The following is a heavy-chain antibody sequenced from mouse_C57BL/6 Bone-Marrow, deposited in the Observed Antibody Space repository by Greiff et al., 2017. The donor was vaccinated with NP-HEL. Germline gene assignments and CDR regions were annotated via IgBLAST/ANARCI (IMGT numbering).Heavy chain of an antibody. V-gene: IGHV1-74*01. Sequence: QVQLKQPGAELVKPGASVKVSCKASGYTFTSYWMHWVKQRPGQGLEWIGRIHPSDSATNYNQKFKGKATLTVDKSSSTAYMQLSSLTSEDSAVYYCAIPAMVTTDGAMDYWGQGTSVTVSS. J-gene: IGHJ4*01. CDR3: AIPAMVTTDGAMDY. D-gene: IGHD2-9*01. CDR1: GYTFTSYW. CDR2: IHPSDSAT.